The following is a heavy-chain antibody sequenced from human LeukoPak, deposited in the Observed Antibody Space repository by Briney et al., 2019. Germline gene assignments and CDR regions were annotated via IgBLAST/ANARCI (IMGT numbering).Heavy chain of an antibody. Sequence: SETLSLACTVSGGSISSYYWSWIRQPPGKGLEWIGYIYYSGSTNYNPSLKSRVTISVDTSKNQFSLKLSSVTAADTAVYCCARHSERWLGAFDIWGQGTMVTVSS. CDR1: GGSISSYY. CDR3: ARHSERWLGAFDI. J-gene: IGHJ3*02. V-gene: IGHV4-59*08. CDR2: IYYSGST. D-gene: IGHD6-19*01.